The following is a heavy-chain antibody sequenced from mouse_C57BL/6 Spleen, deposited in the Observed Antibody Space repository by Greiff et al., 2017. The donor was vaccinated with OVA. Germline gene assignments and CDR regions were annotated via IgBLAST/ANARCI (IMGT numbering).Heavy chain of an antibody. Sequence: EVKLVESGPGLAKPSQSLSLTCSVTGYTITSDYWNWIRKFPGNKLEYMGYISYSGSTYYNPSLKSRISITRDTSKNQYYLQLSSVTTEDTAAYYCARRRGRGSSPDFDVWGTGTTVTVSS. D-gene: IGHD1-1*01. CDR3: ARRRGRGSSPDFDV. CDR1: GYTITSDY. CDR2: ISYSGST. J-gene: IGHJ1*03. V-gene: IGHV3-8*01.